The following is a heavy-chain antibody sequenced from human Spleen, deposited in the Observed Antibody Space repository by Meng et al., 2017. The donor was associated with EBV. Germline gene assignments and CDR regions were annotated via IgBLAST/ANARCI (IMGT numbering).Heavy chain of an antibody. CDR1: GDSISSFYY. CDR3: ARPFPSWQSPRLDPLGA. D-gene: IGHD6-19*01. CDR2: VHYTGST. V-gene: IGHV4-39*01. Sequence: QVQPREPGPGQVKPSEPLSLPCTVSGDSISSFYYWGWIRQPPGRGLEWIGSVHYTGSTYYSPSLKSRVTVSVDTSKNQFSLRLTSVTAADTAVYYCARPFPSWQSPRLDPLGAWGQGTLVTVSS. J-gene: IGHJ5*02.